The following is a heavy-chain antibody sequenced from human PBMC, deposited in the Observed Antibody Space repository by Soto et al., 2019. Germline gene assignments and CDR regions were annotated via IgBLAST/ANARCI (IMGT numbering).Heavy chain of an antibody. V-gene: IGHV3-23*01. CDR2: IDGSGGIT. D-gene: IGHD3-10*01. Sequence: QLLQSGGGLVQPGGSLTLSCAASGFTFGTTDMSWVRQAPGAGLEWVSTIDGSGGITYYADSVKGRFTISRDNSRNTVYLQMNSLRGDDTALYYCVKNSGWFNTWGQGALVTGSS. J-gene: IGHJ5*02. CDR3: VKNSGWFNT. CDR1: GFTFGTTD.